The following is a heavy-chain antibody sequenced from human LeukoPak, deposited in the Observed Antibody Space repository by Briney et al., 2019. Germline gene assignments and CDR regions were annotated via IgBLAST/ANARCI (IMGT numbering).Heavy chain of an antibody. V-gene: IGHV3-33*06. CDR3: AKGRYTMPVGWIDP. CDR2: IWDDGSYK. CDR1: GFTFSTYG. Sequence: GRSLRLSCAASGFTFSTYGMHWVGQAPGKGLEWVALIWDDGSYKYYADSVKGRFTISRDNSKNTVYLQMNSLRAEDTAVYYCAKGRYTMPVGWIDPWGQGTLVTVSS. D-gene: IGHD1-14*01. J-gene: IGHJ5*02.